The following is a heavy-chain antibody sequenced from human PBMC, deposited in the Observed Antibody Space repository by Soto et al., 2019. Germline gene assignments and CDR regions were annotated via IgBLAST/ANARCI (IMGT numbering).Heavy chain of an antibody. D-gene: IGHD2-15*01. CDR3: ARVRSGGSGYFDY. J-gene: IGHJ4*02. V-gene: IGHV3-21*01. CDR1: GFTFSIYT. CDR2: ISDTSSHV. Sequence: EVQLVESGGDLVKPGGSLRLSCAASGFTFSIYTMTWVRQAPGKGLEWVSSISDTSSHVYYSDSVEGRFTVSRDNAKNSLYLQVNSLRAEDTAVYYCARVRSGGSGYFDYWGQGTLVTDSS.